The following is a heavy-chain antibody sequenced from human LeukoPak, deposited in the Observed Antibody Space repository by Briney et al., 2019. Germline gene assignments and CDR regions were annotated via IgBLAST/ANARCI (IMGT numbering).Heavy chain of an antibody. V-gene: IGHV3-23*01. CDR2: ISGSGGST. CDR1: GFTFSSYA. CDR3: AKGARGGGYSSGWYGGLDY. Sequence: PGGSLRLSCAASGFTFSSYAMSWVRQAPGKGLEWVSAISGSGGSTYYADSVKGRFTISRDTSKNTLYLQMNSLRAEDTAVYYCAKGARGGGYSSGWYGGLDYWGQGTLVTVSP. J-gene: IGHJ4*02. D-gene: IGHD6-19*01.